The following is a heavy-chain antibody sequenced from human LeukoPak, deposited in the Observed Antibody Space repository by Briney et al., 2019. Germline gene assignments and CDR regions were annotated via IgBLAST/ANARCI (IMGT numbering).Heavy chain of an antibody. CDR3: ARDGSGWYFDDF. V-gene: IGHV3-7*05. D-gene: IGHD6-19*01. J-gene: IGHJ4*02. CDR1: GFNFSRYW. Sequence: PGGSLRLSCAASGFNFSRYWMSWVRQAPGKGLEWVANIKQDGSEKYYVDSVEGRFTISRDNAKNSLYLQMNSLRGEDTAVYYCARDGSGWYFDDFWGQGILVTVSS. CDR2: IKQDGSEK.